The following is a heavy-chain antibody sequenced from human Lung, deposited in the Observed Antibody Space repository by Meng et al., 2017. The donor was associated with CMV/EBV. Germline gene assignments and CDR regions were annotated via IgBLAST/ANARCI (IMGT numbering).Heavy chain of an antibody. Sequence: SVKVSCKASGGTFRSYATSWVRQAPGQGLEWMGGIIPIFGTANYAQKFQGGVTITTDESTSTAYMELSSLKSEDTAAYYCARGSRSGELLTFVFTFDIWXQGTMVXVSS. CDR2: IIPIFGTA. J-gene: IGHJ3*02. CDR1: GGTFRSYA. D-gene: IGHD2-15*01. V-gene: IGHV1-69*05. CDR3: ARGSRSGELLTFVFTFDI.